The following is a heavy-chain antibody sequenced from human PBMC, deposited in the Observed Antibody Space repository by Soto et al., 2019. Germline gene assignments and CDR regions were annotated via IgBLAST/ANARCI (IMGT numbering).Heavy chain of an antibody. J-gene: IGHJ4*02. D-gene: IGHD1-26*01. CDR2: ISSRGSTI. Sequence: EVQLVESGGGLVQPGGSLRLSCAASGFSFNTYEMNWVRQAPGKGLEWVSYISSRGSTIYYADSVKGRFTVSRDNGKNSLYLQMNSLRAEDTAVYYGAYGGSCDYWGQGTQVTVSS. CDR1: GFSFNTYE. CDR3: AYGGSCDY. V-gene: IGHV3-48*03.